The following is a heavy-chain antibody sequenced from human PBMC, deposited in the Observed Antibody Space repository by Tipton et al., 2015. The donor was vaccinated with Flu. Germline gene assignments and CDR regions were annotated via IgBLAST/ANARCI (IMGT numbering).Heavy chain of an antibody. J-gene: IGHJ4*02. Sequence: TLSLTCAVSGDSISSDYYWGWIRQPPGKGLEWIASIYRGGSTDYNPSLKSRVTISVDTSKNQFSLKMRSVTAADMAVYYCATVNNYYGSATYYKVDYWGQGTQVTVSS. CDR1: GDSISSDYY. CDR3: ATVNNYYGSATYYKVDY. V-gene: IGHV4-38-2*01. CDR2: IYRGGST. D-gene: IGHD3-10*01.